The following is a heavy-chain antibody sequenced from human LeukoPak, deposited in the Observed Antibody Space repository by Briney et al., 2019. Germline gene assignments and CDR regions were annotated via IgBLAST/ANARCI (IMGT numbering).Heavy chain of an antibody. Sequence: PSETLSLTCTVSGGSISSYYWRWIRQPPGKGLEWIGYIYYSGSTNYNPSLKSRVTISVDTSKNQFSLKLSSVTAADTAVYYCAREDPSGYYYYMDVWGKGTTVTVSS. CDR1: GGSISSYY. CDR3: AREDPSGYYYYMDV. V-gene: IGHV4-59*01. J-gene: IGHJ6*03. D-gene: IGHD3-10*01. CDR2: IYYSGST.